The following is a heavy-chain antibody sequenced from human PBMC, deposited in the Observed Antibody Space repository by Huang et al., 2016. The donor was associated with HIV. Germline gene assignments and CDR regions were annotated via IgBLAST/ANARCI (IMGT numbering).Heavy chain of an antibody. CDR3: ARTKEEFDF. J-gene: IGHJ4*02. V-gene: IGHV1-18*04. Sequence: QIHLVQSGPEVKQPGASVKVACKASGYKFHCYEITWVRQTPGQGLDWMGWNSDDTVSTSFAQEFQDRLTVTTDVSTGTAYLELRGLRLDDTAVYYCARTKEEFDFWGQGALVTVSS. CDR1: GYKFHCYE. CDR2: NSDDTVST.